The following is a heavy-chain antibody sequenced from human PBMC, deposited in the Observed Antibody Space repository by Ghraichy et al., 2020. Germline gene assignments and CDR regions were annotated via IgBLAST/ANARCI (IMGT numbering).Heavy chain of an antibody. CDR2: ISYDGSNK. CDR1: GFTFSSYG. D-gene: IGHD6-13*01. V-gene: IGHV3-30*18. CDR3: AKDLAAAYLGWSYYYYGMDV. J-gene: IGHJ6*02. Sequence: GGSLRLSCAASGFTFSSYGMHWVRQAPGKGLEWVAVISYDGSNKYYADSVKGRFTISRDNSKNTLYLQMNSLRAEDTAVYYCAKDLAAAYLGWSYYYYGMDVWGQGTTVTVSS.